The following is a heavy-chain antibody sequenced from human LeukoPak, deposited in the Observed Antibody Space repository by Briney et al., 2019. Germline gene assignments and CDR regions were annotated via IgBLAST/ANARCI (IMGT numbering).Heavy chain of an antibody. V-gene: IGHV1-2*02. Sequence: ASVKVSCKASGYTFTDYYTHWVRQAPGQGLEWMGWINPNSGGTNYAQKFQGRVSMTRDTSISTAYMELSRLRSDDTAVYYCARNTINWFHPWGQGVLVTVSS. J-gene: IGHJ5*02. CDR3: ARNTINWFHP. CDR1: GYTFTDYY. D-gene: IGHD5-24*01. CDR2: INPNSGGT.